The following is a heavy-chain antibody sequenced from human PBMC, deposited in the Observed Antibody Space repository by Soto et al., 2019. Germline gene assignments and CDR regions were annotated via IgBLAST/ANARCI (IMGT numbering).Heavy chain of an antibody. D-gene: IGHD3-10*01. CDR1: GFPFSSYG. J-gene: IGHJ4*02. V-gene: IGHV3-30*18. Sequence: PGGSLRLSCAASGFPFSSYGMHWVRKAPGKGLEWVAVISYDGSNKYYADSVKGRFTISRDNSKNTLYLQMNSLRAEDTAVYYCAKDYNGPGTMVRGVISDYWGQGTLVTVSS. CDR2: ISYDGSNK. CDR3: AKDYNGPGTMVRGVISDY.